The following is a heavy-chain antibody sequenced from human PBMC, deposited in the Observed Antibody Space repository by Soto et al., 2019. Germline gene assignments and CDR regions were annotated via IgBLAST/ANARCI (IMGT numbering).Heavy chain of an antibody. CDR1: GGSINSHY. J-gene: IGHJ6*02. V-gene: IGHV4-4*07. Sequence: QVQLQESGPGLVKPSETLSLTCTVSGGSINSHYWTWIRQPAGKGLEWIGRSYSTGSTDYNPSLEGRVTMSVDTSKNQFSLKLRSVTAADTAVYFCAREKDYYFNAMDVWGQGTTVAVSS. CDR2: SYSTGST. CDR3: AREKDYYFNAMDV.